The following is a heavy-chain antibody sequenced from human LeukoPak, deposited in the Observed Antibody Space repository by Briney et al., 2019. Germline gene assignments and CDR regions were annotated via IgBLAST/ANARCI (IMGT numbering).Heavy chain of an antibody. CDR2: IKSKTDGGTA. D-gene: IGHD3-3*01. CDR3: ATALRGVGF. Sequence: GGSPRLSCAASGITFISAWMNWVRQAPGKGLEWVGRIKSKTDGGTAEHAAPVKGRFIISRDDSKNMLYLQMNSLNSDDTGVYYCATALRGVGFWGQGTLVTVPS. CDR1: GITFISAW. J-gene: IGHJ4*02. V-gene: IGHV3-15*01.